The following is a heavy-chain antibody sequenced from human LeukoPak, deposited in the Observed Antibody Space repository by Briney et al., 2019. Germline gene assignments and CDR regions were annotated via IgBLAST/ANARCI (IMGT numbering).Heavy chain of an antibody. D-gene: IGHD6-19*01. Sequence: GEPLKLSCQGSGYSFTSYWIGRVRQMPGKGLEWMGIIYPGDSDTRYSPSFQAQVTISADKSISTAYLQWSSLKASDTAMYYCARLRNGYSSGWYVYWGQGTLVTVSS. J-gene: IGHJ4*02. CDR3: ARLRNGYSSGWYVY. V-gene: IGHV5-51*01. CDR2: IYPGDSDT. CDR1: GYSFTSYW.